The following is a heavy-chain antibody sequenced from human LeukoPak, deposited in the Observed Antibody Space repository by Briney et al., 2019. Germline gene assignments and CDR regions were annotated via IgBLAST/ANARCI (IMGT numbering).Heavy chain of an antibody. CDR2: IIPIFGTA. CDR3: ARTRRYSSSWYDQYYFDY. D-gene: IGHD6-13*01. J-gene: IGHJ4*02. Sequence: ASVKVSCKASGGTFSSFVINWVRQAPGQGLEWMGGIIPIFGTANYAQEFQGRVTITADESTSTAYMELSSLRSEDTAVYYCARTRRYSSSWYDQYYFDYWGQGTLVTVSS. V-gene: IGHV1-69*13. CDR1: GGTFSSFV.